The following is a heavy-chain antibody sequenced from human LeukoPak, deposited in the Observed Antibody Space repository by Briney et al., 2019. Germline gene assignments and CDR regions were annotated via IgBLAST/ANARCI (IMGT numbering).Heavy chain of an antibody. CDR3: ARDRKWGYGDYEMDY. CDR2: INPNSGGT. CDR1: GYTFTGYY. D-gene: IGHD4-17*01. Sequence: GASVKVSCKASGYTFTGYYIHWVRQAPGQGLEWMGWINPNSGGTNYPQKFQGRVTMTRDTSISTAYMELSRLRSDDTAVYYCARDRKWGYGDYEMDYWGQGTLVTVSS. J-gene: IGHJ4*02. V-gene: IGHV1-2*02.